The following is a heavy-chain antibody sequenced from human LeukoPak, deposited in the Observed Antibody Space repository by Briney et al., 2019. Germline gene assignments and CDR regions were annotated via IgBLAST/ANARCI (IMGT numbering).Heavy chain of an antibody. Sequence: GGSLRLSCAASGFTFSSYAMTWVRQAPGKGLEWVSAISGSGSSSYYADSVKGRFTISRDNSKNTLYLQMNSLRAEDTAVYYCAKVVWDSSSSGYTDYWGQGTLVTVSS. CDR1: GFTFSSYA. V-gene: IGHV3-23*01. CDR3: AKVVWDSSSSGYTDY. CDR2: ISGSGSSS. D-gene: IGHD6-6*01. J-gene: IGHJ4*02.